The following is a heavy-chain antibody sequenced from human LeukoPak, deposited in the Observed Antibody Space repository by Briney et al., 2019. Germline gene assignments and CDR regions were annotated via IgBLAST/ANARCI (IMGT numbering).Heavy chain of an antibody. CDR1: GGYISSSSYY. CDR2: IYYSGST. V-gene: IGHV4-39*01. CDR3: ARRRYYDSTGYLD. J-gene: IGHJ1*01. Sequence: PSETLSLTCTVFGGYISSSSYYWDWIRQPSGRGPEWIGSIYYSGSTYYNPSLKSRVTIFLDTSKNQFSLKLASVTAADTAVYYCARRRYYDSTGYLDWGQGTLVTVSS. D-gene: IGHD3-22*01.